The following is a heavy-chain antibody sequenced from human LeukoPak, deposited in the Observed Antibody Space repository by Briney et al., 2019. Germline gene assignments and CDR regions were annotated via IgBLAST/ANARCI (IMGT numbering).Heavy chain of an antibody. CDR1: GYTFTSYY. CDR3: ARDPIPKYIAARPAWFDP. V-gene: IGHV1-46*01. Sequence: ASVKVSCKASGYTFTSYYMHWVRQAPGQGLEWMGIINPSGGSTSYAQKFQGRVTMTRDTSTSTVYMELSSLRSEDTAVYYCARDPIPKYIAARPAWFDPWGQGTLVTVSS. CDR2: INPSGGST. D-gene: IGHD6-6*01. J-gene: IGHJ5*02.